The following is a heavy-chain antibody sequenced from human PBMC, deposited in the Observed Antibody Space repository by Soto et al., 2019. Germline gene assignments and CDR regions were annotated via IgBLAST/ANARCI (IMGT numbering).Heavy chain of an antibody. CDR3: ARISEFTPPDWYFDL. CDR2: IFSNDEK. V-gene: IGHV2-26*01. Sequence: QVTLKESGPVLVKPTEPLTLTCTVSGFSLSNARMGVSWIRQPPGKALEWLAHIFSNDEKSYSTSLKSRLTISKDTSKSQVVLTMTNMDPVDTATYYCARISEFTPPDWYFDLWGRGTLVTVSS. CDR1: GFSLSNARMG. J-gene: IGHJ2*01.